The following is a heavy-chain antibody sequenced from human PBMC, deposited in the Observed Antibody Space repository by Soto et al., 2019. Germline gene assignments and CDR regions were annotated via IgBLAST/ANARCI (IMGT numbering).Heavy chain of an antibody. CDR1: GLTFRNAG. CDR2: IKSKTDGGTT. Sequence: PGGSLRLSCAVSGLTFRNAGMNWVRQAPGKGLEWVGRIKSKTDGGTTDYAAPVKGRFAISGDDSKNTVYLQMDSLKTEDTAVYYCVRYDFWGGSDFWGQGTLVTVSS. D-gene: IGHD3-3*01. CDR3: VRYDFWGGSDF. V-gene: IGHV3-15*07. J-gene: IGHJ4*02.